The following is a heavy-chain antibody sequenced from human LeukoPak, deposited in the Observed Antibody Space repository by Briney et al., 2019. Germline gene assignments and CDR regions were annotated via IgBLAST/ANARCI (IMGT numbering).Heavy chain of an antibody. CDR3: ARASLIGDAFDI. CDR1: GYTFTGYY. V-gene: IGHV1-2*02. J-gene: IGHJ3*02. Sequence: ASVKVSCKASGYTFTGYYMHWVRQAPGQGLEWMGWINPNSGGTTYAQKFQGRVTMTRDTSISTAYMELSRLRSDDTAVYYCARASLIGDAFDIWGQGTMVTVSS. D-gene: IGHD3-16*01. CDR2: INPNSGGT.